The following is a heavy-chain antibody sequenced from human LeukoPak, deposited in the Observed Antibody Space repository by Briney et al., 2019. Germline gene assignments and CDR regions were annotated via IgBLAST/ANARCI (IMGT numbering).Heavy chain of an antibody. J-gene: IGHJ5*02. CDR1: GGSFSGYY. Sequence: SSETLSLTCAVYGGSFSGYYWSWIRQPPGKGLEWIGEINHSGSTNYNPSLKSRVTISVDTSKNQFSLKLSSVTAADTAVYYCARHEYSSSWYNWFDPWGQGTLVTVPS. CDR2: INHSGST. D-gene: IGHD6-13*01. V-gene: IGHV4-34*01. CDR3: ARHEYSSSWYNWFDP.